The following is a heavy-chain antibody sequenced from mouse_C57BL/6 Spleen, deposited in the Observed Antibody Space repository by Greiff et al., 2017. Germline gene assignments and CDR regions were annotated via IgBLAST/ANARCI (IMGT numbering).Heavy chain of an antibody. Sequence: VQLQQSGSELRSPGSSVKLSCKDFDSEVFPIAYVSWVRQKPGHGFEWIGGILPSIGRTIYGEKFEDKATLDADTLSNTAYLELNSLTSEDSAIYYCAKGYGNYGYFDVWGTGTTVTVSS. V-gene: IGHV15-2*01. J-gene: IGHJ1*03. CDR2: ILPSIGRT. CDR1: DSEVFPIAY. D-gene: IGHD2-10*02. CDR3: AKGYGNYGYFDV.